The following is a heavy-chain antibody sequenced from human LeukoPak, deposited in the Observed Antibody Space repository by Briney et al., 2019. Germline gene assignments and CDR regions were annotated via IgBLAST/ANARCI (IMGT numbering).Heavy chain of an antibody. CDR1: GGTFSSYA. Sequence: ASVKVSCKASGGTFSSYAISWVRQAPGQRLEWMGGIIPIFGTANYAQKFQGRVTITADKSTSTAYMELSSLRSEDTAVYYCARGTYYYDSSGYYYPYWGQGTLVTVSS. D-gene: IGHD3-22*01. CDR3: ARGTYYYDSSGYYYPY. V-gene: IGHV1-69*06. CDR2: IIPIFGTA. J-gene: IGHJ4*02.